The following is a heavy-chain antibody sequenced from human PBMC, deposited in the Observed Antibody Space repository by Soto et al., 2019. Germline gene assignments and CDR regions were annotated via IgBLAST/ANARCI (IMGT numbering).Heavy chain of an antibody. J-gene: IGHJ4*02. Sequence: PSETLSLTCAVYGGSFSGYYWSWIRQPPGKGLEWIGEINHSGSTNYNPSLKSRVTISVDTSKNQFSLKLSSVTAADTAVYYCAARAHDFWSGYPPYYFDYWGQGTLVTVSS. CDR1: GGSFSGYY. CDR2: INHSGST. D-gene: IGHD3-3*01. CDR3: AARAHDFWSGYPPYYFDY. V-gene: IGHV4-34*01.